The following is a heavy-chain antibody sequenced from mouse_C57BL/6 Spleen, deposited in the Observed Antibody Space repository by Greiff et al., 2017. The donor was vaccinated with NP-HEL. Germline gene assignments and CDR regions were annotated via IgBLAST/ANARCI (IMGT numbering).Heavy chain of an antibody. J-gene: IGHJ3*01. V-gene: IGHV3-1*01. CDR3: ARGGIDRFAY. CDR2: ISYSGST. Sequence: EVQLQESGPGMVKPSQSLSLTCTVTGYSITSGYDWHWIRHFPGNKLEWMGYISYSGSTNYNPSLKSRISITHDTSKNHFFLKLNSVTTEDTATYYCARGGIDRFAYWGQGTLVTVSA. CDR1: GYSITSGYD.